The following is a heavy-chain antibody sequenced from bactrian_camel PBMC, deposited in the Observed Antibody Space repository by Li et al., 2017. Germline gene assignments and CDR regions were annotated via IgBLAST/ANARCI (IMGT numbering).Heavy chain of an antibody. Sequence: VQLVESGGGLVQPGGSLSLSCAGSGFTHSVCTMGWYRQTPGKERVVVSTILSDGTTYYADSVKGRFTISKDNAKNSVYLQMNSMKPEDTAMYYCAAEGYRDSRNEYEGGFAYWGQGTQVTVS. CDR2: ILSDGTT. CDR3: AAEGYRDSRNEYEGGFAY. V-gene: IGHV3S53*01. J-gene: IGHJ6*01. CDR1: GFTHSVCT. D-gene: IGHD3*01.